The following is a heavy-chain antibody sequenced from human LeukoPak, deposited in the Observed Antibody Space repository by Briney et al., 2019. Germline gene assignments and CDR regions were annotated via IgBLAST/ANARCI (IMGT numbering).Heavy chain of an antibody. D-gene: IGHD2-2*02. J-gene: IGHJ4*02. CDR3: AIEPPVVVPAAILDY. CDR2: ISSISTYI. Sequence: GGSLRLSCAASGFTFSSYSMNWVRQAPGKGLEWVSSISSISTYIYYADSVKGRFTISRDNAKNSLYLQMNSLRAEDTAVYYCAIEPPVVVPAAILDYWGQGTLVTVSS. CDR1: GFTFSSYS. V-gene: IGHV3-21*01.